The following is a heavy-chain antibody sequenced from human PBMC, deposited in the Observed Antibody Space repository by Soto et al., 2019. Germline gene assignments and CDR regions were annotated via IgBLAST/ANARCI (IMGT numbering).Heavy chain of an antibody. CDR2: IYSGGST. Sequence: EVQLVESGGGLIQPGGSLRLSCAASEFTSSSNNLNWVRKAPGKGLECVSTIYSGGSTYYADSVKGRFTISRDNSKNTLYLQMNNLRAEDTAVYYCAGRVGATNYGMDVWGQGTTVTVSS. CDR3: AGRVGATNYGMDV. J-gene: IGHJ6*02. V-gene: IGHV3-53*01. CDR1: EFTSSSNN. D-gene: IGHD1-26*01.